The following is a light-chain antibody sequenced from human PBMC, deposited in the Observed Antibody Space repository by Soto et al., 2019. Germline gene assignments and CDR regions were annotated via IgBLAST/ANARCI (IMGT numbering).Light chain of an antibody. CDR1: NTDLGVYGY. CDR3: FSKISGFVYG. CDR2: DVN. Sequence: QSVLAQPASVSGSFGQSITISCSGPNTDLGVYGYVSWYQHQPGKAPQLLIYDVNNRPSGISDRFSGSKSGDTASLTISGLQAEDEADYFCFSKISGFVYGFGTGTKLTVL. V-gene: IGLV2-14*01. J-gene: IGLJ1*01.